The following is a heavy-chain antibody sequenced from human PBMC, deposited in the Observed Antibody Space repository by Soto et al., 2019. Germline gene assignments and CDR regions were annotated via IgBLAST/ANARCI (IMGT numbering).Heavy chain of an antibody. V-gene: IGHV1-8*01. J-gene: IGHJ4*02. CDR3: ARGRDYYYDSSGYWIH. CDR2: MNPNSGNT. Sequence: QVQLVQSGAEVKKPGASVKVSCKASRYTFTSYDINWVRQATGQGLEWMGWMNPNSGNTGYAQKFQGRVTMTRNTSISTAYMELSSLRSEDTAVYYCARGRDYYYDSSGYWIHWGQGTLVTVSS. D-gene: IGHD3-22*01. CDR1: RYTFTSYD.